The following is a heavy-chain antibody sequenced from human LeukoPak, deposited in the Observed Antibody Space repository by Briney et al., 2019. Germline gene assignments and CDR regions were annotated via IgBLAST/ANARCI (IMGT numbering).Heavy chain of an antibody. J-gene: IGHJ4*02. D-gene: IGHD3-3*01. CDR2: MNPNSGNT. V-gene: IGHV1-8*01. Sequence: ASVKVSCKASGYTFTSYDINWVRQATGQGLEWMGWMNPNSGNTGYAQEFQGRVTTTRNTSISTAYMELSSLRSEDTAMYYCARWSGYYSRFDYWGQGTLVTVSS. CDR1: GYTFTSYD. CDR3: ARWSGYYSRFDY.